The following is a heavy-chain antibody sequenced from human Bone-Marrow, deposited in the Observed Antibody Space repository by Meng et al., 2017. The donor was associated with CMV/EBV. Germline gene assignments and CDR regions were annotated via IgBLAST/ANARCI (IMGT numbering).Heavy chain of an antibody. CDR2: INWSSGST. CDR1: GFTFDDYG. J-gene: IGHJ4*02. Sequence: GESLKISCAASGFTFDDYGMSWVRQAPGKGLEWVSGINWSSGSTGYADSVKGRFSISRDNAKNSLYLQMNSLRAEDTAVYYCARLDPGTIDYWGQGTLVTVSS. D-gene: IGHD1-1*01. V-gene: IGHV3-20*04. CDR3: ARLDPGTIDY.